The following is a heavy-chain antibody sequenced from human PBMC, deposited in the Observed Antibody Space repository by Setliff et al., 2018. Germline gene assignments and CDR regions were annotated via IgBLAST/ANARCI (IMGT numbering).Heavy chain of an antibody. V-gene: IGHV3-74*01. CDR3: GRAGKPYAIDV. Sequence: PGGSLRLSCAASEFTLSTYWIHWVRQAPRKGLVWVSRINSDGSTTTYADSVKGRFTVSRDNVKNSLFLQMDSLRVDDTAVYYCGRAGKPYAIDVWGQGTMVTVSS. J-gene: IGHJ3*01. CDR1: EFTLSTYW. CDR2: INSDGSTT.